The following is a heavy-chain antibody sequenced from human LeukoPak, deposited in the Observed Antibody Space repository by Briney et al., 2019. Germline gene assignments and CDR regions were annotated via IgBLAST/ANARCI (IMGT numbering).Heavy chain of an antibody. CDR2: ISAGGRT. J-gene: IGHJ5*02. CDR3: TRGGHDYGGSFDT. Sequence: SETLSLTCAISGATIASGSYHWDWIRQPAGSRPEYIGRISAGGRTNYNPSLKSRLTISMDTSKNHVSLRLSSVTAADTAVYYCTRGGHDYGGSFDTWGQGILVTVSS. CDR1: GATIASGSYH. V-gene: IGHV4-61*02. D-gene: IGHD4-23*01.